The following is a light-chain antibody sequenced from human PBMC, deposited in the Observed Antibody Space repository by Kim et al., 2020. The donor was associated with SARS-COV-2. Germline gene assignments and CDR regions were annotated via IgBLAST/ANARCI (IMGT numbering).Light chain of an antibody. CDR2: GRN. J-gene: IGLJ2*01. CDR3: QSRDSGGNVV. V-gene: IGLV3-19*01. Sequence: SSELTQDPAVSVALGQTVRITCQGDSLRSYYATWYQQKPTQAPLLVIFGRNNRPSGIPDRFSGSTSGNTASLTISGAQAEDEADFYCQSRDSGGNVVFGG. CDR1: SLRSYY.